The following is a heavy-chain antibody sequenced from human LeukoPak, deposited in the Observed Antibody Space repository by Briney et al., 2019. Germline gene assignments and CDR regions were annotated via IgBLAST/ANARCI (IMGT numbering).Heavy chain of an antibody. CDR3: ARENDSSGWPNKYYFDY. V-gene: IGHV1-69*13. Sequence: SVKVSCKASGGTFSSYAISWVRQAPGQGLEWMGGIIPIFGTANYAQKFQGRVTITADESTSTAYMELSSLRSEDTAVYYCARENDSSGWPNKYYFDYWGRETLVTVSS. D-gene: IGHD6-19*01. CDR1: GGTFSSYA. CDR2: IIPIFGTA. J-gene: IGHJ4*02.